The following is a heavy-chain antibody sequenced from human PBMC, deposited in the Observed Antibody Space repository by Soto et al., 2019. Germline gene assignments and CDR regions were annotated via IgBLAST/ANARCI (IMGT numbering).Heavy chain of an antibody. J-gene: IGHJ4*02. CDR2: INHSGST. D-gene: IGHD2-8*02. CDR3: ARDKSTGVFDY. CDR1: GGSFSGYY. V-gene: IGHV4-34*01. Sequence: QVQLQQWGAGLLKPSETLSLTCAVYGGSFSGYYWTWNRQPPGTGLEWIGEINHSGSTNYNPSLKSRVTISVDTPQIQFPPQPTSVYAADTDVYYWARDKSTGVFDYWGQGNLVSVSS.